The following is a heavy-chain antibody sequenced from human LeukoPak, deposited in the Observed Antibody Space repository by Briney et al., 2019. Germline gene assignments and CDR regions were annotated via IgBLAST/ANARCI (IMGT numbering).Heavy chain of an antibody. CDR1: GFTFSSYS. CDR2: TSDRGDYT. D-gene: IGHD4/OR15-4a*01. J-gene: IGHJ4*01. Sequence: GGSLRLSCAASGFTFSSYSMSWVRQAPGKGLEWVSGTSDRGDYTYYADSVKGRFTISRDTSKNTLYLQMNSLRAEDTALYFCAKKAQYDGHYPLDYWGQEPWSPSPQ. CDR3: AKKAQYDGHYPLDY. V-gene: IGHV3-23*01.